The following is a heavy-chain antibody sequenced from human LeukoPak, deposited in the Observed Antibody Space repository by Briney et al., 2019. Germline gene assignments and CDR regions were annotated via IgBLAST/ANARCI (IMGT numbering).Heavy chain of an antibody. Sequence: SETLSLTCTVSGGSISSYYWSWIRQPAGKGLDWIGRIYTSGSTNYNPSLKSRVTMSVDTSKNQFSLKLSSVTAADTAVYYCARARIAVAGTGSYWYFDLWGRGTLVTVSS. V-gene: IGHV4-4*07. CDR3: ARARIAVAGTGSYWYFDL. CDR1: GGSISSYY. D-gene: IGHD6-19*01. J-gene: IGHJ2*01. CDR2: IYTSGST.